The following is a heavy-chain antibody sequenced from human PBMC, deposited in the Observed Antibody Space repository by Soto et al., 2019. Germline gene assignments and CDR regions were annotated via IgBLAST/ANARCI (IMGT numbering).Heavy chain of an antibody. V-gene: IGHV2-70*01. Sequence: SGPTLVNPTQTLTLTCSFSGFSLSNTGMCVSWIRQPPGKALEWLALVDWDDDKLYSTSLKTRLTISKDTSKNQVVLTMTNMGTVDKAKYLCQRTHSSGFFDYWGQGKVVNVS. CDR2: VDWDDDK. CDR1: GFSLSNTGMC. CDR3: QRTHSSGFFDY. J-gene: IGHJ4*02. D-gene: IGHD6-19*01.